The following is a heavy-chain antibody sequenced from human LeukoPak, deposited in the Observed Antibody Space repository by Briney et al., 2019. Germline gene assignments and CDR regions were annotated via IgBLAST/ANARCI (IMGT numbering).Heavy chain of an antibody. Sequence: GGSLRLSCAASGFTFSSYAMSWVRQAPGKGLEWVSSISGSGGSTYYADSVKGRFTISRDNSKNTLYLQMNSLRAEDTAVYYCAKDAIARSDLYYFDYWGQGTLVTVSS. CDR1: GFTFSSYA. CDR3: AKDAIARSDLYYFDY. V-gene: IGHV3-23*01. CDR2: ISGSGGST. J-gene: IGHJ4*02.